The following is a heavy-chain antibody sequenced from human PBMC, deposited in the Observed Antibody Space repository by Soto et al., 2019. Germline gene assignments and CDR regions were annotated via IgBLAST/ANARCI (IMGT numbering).Heavy chain of an antibody. CDR1: GYTFTRYG. D-gene: IGHD6-13*01. CDR2: ISDYNGNT. CDR3: ARDWAAAGPFDY. V-gene: IGHV1-18*01. Sequence: QVQLVQSGAAVKKPGASVKVSCKASGYTFTRYGISWVRQAPGQGLEWMGWISDYNGNTNYAQKLQGRVTMTTDTSTSTAYMELRGLRSDDTAVYCCARDWAAAGPFDYWGQGTLVTVSS. J-gene: IGHJ4*02.